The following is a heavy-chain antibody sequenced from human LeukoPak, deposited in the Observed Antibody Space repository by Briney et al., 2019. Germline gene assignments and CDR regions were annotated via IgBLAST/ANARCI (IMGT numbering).Heavy chain of an antibody. CDR1: GGTFSSYA. V-gene: IGHV1-69*05. J-gene: IGHJ4*02. CDR3: ATVDTAMVGFDY. CDR2: IIPIFGTA. Sequence: ASVKVSCKASGGTFSSYAISWVRQAPGQGLEWMGRIIPIFGTANYAQKFQGRVTITTDESTSTAYMELSSLRSEDTAVYYCATVDTAMVGFDYWGQGTLVTVSS. D-gene: IGHD5-18*01.